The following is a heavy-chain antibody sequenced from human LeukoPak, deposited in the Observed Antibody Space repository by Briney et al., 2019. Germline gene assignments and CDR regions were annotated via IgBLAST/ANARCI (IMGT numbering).Heavy chain of an antibody. CDR3: ASFSRFLEWLTIDY. CDR1: GYTFTGYY. CDR2: INPNSGGT. Sequence: GASVKVSCKASGYTFTGYYMHWVRQAPGQGLEWMGWINPNSGGTNYAQKFQGRVTMTRDASISTAYMELSRLRSDDTAVYYCASFSRFLEWLTIDYWGQGTLVTVSS. V-gene: IGHV1-2*02. J-gene: IGHJ4*02. D-gene: IGHD3-3*01.